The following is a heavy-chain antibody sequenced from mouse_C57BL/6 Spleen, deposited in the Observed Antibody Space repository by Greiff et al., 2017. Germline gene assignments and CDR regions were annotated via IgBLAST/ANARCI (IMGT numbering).Heavy chain of an antibody. CDR2: IDPETGGT. V-gene: IGHV1-15*01. Sequence: QVQLQQSGAELVRPGASVTLSCKASGYTFTDYEMHWVKQTPVHGLEWIGAIDPETGGTAYNQKFKGKAILTADKSSSTAYMELRSLTSEDSAVYDCTRPTYVLYFDYWGQGTTLTVSS. J-gene: IGHJ2*01. CDR1: GYTFTDYE. D-gene: IGHD2-12*01. CDR3: TRPTYVLYFDY.